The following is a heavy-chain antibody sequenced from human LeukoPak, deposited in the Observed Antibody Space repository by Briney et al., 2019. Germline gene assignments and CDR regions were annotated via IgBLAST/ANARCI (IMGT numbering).Heavy chain of an antibody. CDR3: ASRKLGNDY. CDR1: GGSVSDYY. V-gene: IGHV4-59*02. CDR2: IYYTET. J-gene: IGHJ4*02. D-gene: IGHD7-27*01. Sequence: SETLSLTCTVSGGSVSDYYWGWIRPSPGKALEWIGYIYYTETSYNPSLKSRVTISADTSRDQFSLKLSSVTAADTAVYYCASRKLGNDYWGQGILVTVTS.